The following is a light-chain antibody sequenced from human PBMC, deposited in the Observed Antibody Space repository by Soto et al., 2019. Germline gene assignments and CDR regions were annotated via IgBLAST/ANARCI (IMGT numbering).Light chain of an antibody. V-gene: IGKV1-39*01. CDR2: DAS. Sequence: DIQMTQSPSSLSASVGDRVTITCRASQSISRFLNWYQQKPGKAPQLLIYDASSLQSGVPSRFSGSGSGTDFTLTISNLQPEDFATYYCQQSSSPPPITFGQGTRLEIK. CDR3: QQSSSPPPIT. CDR1: QSISRF. J-gene: IGKJ5*01.